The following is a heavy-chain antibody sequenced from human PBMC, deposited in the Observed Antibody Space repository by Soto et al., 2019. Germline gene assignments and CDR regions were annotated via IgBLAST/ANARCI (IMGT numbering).Heavy chain of an antibody. V-gene: IGHV3-33*01. CDR2: IWYDGSNK. Sequence: QVQLVESGGGVVQPGRSLRISCAASGFTFSSYGMHWVRQAPGKGLEWVAVIWYDGSNKYYADSVRGRFTISRDNSKNTLYLLMNNLNAEDTDTYDCAGEQIAVRPGWFDPLGQGTLVTVSS. CDR1: GFTFSSYG. J-gene: IGHJ5*02. D-gene: IGHD2-21*01. CDR3: AGEQIAVRPGWFDP.